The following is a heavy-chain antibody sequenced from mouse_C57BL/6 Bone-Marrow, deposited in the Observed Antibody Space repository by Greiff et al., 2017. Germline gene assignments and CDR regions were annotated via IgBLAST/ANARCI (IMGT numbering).Heavy chain of an antibody. CDR3: AKMDYYGSSHWYFDV. V-gene: IGHV2-4*01. Sequence: VQRVESGPGLVQPSQSLSITCTVSGFSLTSYGVHWVRQPPGKGLEWLGVIWSGGSTDYNAAFISRLSISKDNSKSQVFFKMNSLQADDTAIYYCAKMDYYGSSHWYFDVWGTGTTVTVSS. CDR1: GFSLTSYG. J-gene: IGHJ1*03. CDR2: IWSGGST. D-gene: IGHD1-1*01.